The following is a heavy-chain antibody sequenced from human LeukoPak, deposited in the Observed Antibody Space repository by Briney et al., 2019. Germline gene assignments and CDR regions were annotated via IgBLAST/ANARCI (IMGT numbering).Heavy chain of an antibody. V-gene: IGHV4-59*12. J-gene: IGHJ4*02. CDR3: ARADDSSGPFDY. CDR1: GGSISSYY. CDR2: IYYSGST. Sequence: SETLSLTCTVSGGSISSYYWSWIRQPPGKGLEWTGYIYYSGSTNYNPSLKSRVTISVDTSKNQFSLKLSSVTAADTAVYYCARADDSSGPFDYWGQGTLVTVSS. D-gene: IGHD3-22*01.